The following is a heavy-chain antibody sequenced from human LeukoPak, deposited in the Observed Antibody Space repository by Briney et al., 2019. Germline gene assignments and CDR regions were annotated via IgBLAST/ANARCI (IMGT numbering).Heavy chain of an antibody. V-gene: IGHV3-48*03. CDR1: GFTFSSYE. Sequence: PGGSLRLSCAASGFTFSSYEMNWVRQAPGKGLEWVSYISSSGSTIYYADSVKGRFTIPRDNAKNSLYLQMNSLRAEDTAVYYCARNEGPWFGELLYHWGQGTLVTVSS. J-gene: IGHJ4*02. CDR2: ISSSGSTI. CDR3: ARNEGPWFGELLYH. D-gene: IGHD3-10*01.